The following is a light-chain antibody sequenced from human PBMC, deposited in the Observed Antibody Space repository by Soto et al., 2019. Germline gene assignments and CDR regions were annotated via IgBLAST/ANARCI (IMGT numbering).Light chain of an antibody. CDR2: KDS. V-gene: IGLV3-25*02. CDR1: ALSKQY. Sequence: SYELTQAPSVSVSPGQTAKITCSGVALSKQYTFWYQQKPGQAPILVIYKDSERPSAIPERFSGSSSGTTVTLTISGVQAEDEATYHCQSADSSGSQGVFGGGTKLTVL. CDR3: QSADSSGSQGV. J-gene: IGLJ3*02.